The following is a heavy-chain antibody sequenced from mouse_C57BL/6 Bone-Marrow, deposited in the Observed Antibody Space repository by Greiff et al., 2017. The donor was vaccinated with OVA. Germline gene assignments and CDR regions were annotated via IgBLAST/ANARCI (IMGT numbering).Heavy chain of an antibody. J-gene: IGHJ2*01. V-gene: IGHV1-81*01. CDR3: SRNGGRRYFDY. CDR1: GYTFTSYG. CDR2: IYPRSGNT. Sequence: QVQLQQSGAELARPGASVKLSCKASGYTFTSYGISWVKQRTGQGLEWIGEIYPRSGNTYYNQKFKGKATLTADKSSSTAYMELRSLTSEDSAVYVCSRNGGRRYFDYWGQGTTLTVSS.